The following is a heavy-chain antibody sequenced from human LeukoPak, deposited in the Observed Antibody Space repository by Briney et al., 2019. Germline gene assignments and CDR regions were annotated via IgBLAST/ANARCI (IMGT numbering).Heavy chain of an antibody. Sequence: PSETLSLTCTVSGLSLRNDTYHWAWIRQSPGKGLEWIGSIYNSASTYYNPSFKSRVTLSVDTSRNQFSLNLRSVTATDTGMYYFSTNKTMVTTDWLFDPWGQGTLVIVSS. V-gene: IGHV4-39*01. CDR1: GLSLRNDTYH. CDR3: STNKTMVTTDWLFDP. CDR2: IYNSAST. D-gene: IGHD4-17*01. J-gene: IGHJ5*02.